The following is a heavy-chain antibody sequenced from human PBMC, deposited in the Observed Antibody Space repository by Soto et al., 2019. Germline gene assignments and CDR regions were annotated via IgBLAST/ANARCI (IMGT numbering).Heavy chain of an antibody. V-gene: IGHV1-8*01. J-gene: IGHJ4*02. CDR1: RYTFISYD. CDR2: MNPKSANT. CDR3: ARSPAWETKVPPYYFDY. D-gene: IGHD1-26*01. Sequence: ASVKVSCKASRYTFISYDINWVRQATGQGLEWMGWMNPKSANTGYAQNFQGRVTMTRNTSISTAYMELSSLRPEDTAVYYCARSPAWETKVPPYYFDYWRQRTLVPVSS.